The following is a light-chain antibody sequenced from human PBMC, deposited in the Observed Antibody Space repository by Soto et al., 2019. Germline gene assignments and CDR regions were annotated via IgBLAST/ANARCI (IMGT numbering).Light chain of an antibody. Sequence: QSALTQPASVSGSPGQSITISCTGTSSDIGGYNYVSWYQQHPGKAPKLMIYEVSNRPSGVSNRFSGSKSGNTAYLTISGLQAEDEADYYCTSYTSRSTNYVFGTGTKVTVL. V-gene: IGLV2-14*01. CDR3: TSYTSRSTNYV. CDR2: EVS. J-gene: IGLJ1*01. CDR1: SSDIGGYNY.